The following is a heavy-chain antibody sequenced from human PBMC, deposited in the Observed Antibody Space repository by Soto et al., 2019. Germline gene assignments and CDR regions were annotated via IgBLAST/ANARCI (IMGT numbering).Heavy chain of an antibody. V-gene: IGHV4-59*01. CDR2: IYYSGST. CDR1: GGSISSYY. J-gene: IGHJ4*02. CDR3: ARAVYYGSGSYYLV. D-gene: IGHD3-10*01. Sequence: SETLSLTCTVSGGSISSYYWSWIRQPPGKGLEWIGYIYYSGSTNYNPSLKSRVTISVDTSKNQFSLKLSSVTAADTAVYYCARAVYYGSGSYYLVWGQGTRVTVSS.